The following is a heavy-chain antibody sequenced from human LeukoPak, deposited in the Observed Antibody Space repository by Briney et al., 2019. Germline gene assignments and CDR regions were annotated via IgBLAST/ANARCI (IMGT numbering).Heavy chain of an antibody. Sequence: SETLSLTCAVYGGSFSGYYWSWIRQPPGKGLEWIGSIYHSGSTYYNPSLKSRVTISVDTSKNQFSLKLSSVTAADTAVYYCARVLGIAVAGTASNWGQGTLVTVSS. D-gene: IGHD6-19*01. CDR1: GGSFSGYY. CDR2: IYHSGST. J-gene: IGHJ4*02. V-gene: IGHV4-34*01. CDR3: ARVLGIAVAGTASN.